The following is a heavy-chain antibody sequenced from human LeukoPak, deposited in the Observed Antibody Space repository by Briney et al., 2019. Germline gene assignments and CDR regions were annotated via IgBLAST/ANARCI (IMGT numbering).Heavy chain of an antibody. CDR2: IRSKAYGGTT. D-gene: IGHD6-13*01. CDR3: ARDLSYSSSWYANWFDP. J-gene: IGHJ5*02. V-gene: IGHV3-49*03. CDR1: GFTFGDYA. Sequence: GGSLRLSCTASGFTFGDYAMSWFRQAPGKGLEWVGFIRSKAYGGTTEYAASVKGRFTISRDNAKNSLYLQMNSLRAEDTALYYCARDLSYSSSWYANWFDPWGQGTLVTVSS.